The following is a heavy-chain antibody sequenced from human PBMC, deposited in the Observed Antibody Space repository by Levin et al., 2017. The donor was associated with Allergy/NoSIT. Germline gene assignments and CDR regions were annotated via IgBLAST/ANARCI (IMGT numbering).Heavy chain of an antibody. J-gene: IGHJ4*02. V-gene: IGHV3-74*01. D-gene: IGHD4-17*01. CDR3: ARGPVTKYYFDY. CDR2: INTDGSRA. Sequence: GESLKISCAASGFTLNTSWMHWVRQAPGKGLVWVSRINTDGSRAIYADSVKGRFTISRDNAKNTLYLQMNSLRAEDTAVYYCARGPVTKYYFDYCGQGTLVTVSS. CDR1: GFTLNTSW.